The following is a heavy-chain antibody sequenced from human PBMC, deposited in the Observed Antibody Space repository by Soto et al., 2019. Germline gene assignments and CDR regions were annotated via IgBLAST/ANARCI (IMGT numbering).Heavy chain of an antibody. CDR1: GFTFSTYW. CDR2: MAQDGSYK. D-gene: IGHD7-27*01. CDR3: ARESWGSYDY. J-gene: IGHJ4*01. V-gene: IGHV3-7*03. Sequence: GQLVESGGDLVQPGGSLRLSCAASGFTFSTYWMTWVRQAPGKGLEWVATMAQDGSYKNYVDSVQGRFTISRDNARNSLYLQMASLRADDTAVYYCARESWGSYDYWGHGTLVTVSS.